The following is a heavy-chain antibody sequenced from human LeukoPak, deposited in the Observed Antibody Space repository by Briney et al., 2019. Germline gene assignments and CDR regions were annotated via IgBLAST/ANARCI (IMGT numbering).Heavy chain of an antibody. V-gene: IGHV3-23*01. Sequence: GGSLRLSCVGSGFTLSSYAMSWVRQAPGKGLEWVSAISGSGTRTYYADSVKGRFTISRDNSKNTLYLQMNSLRAEDTAVYYCAKALCDDSSGYYNCPFDYWGQGTLVTVSS. J-gene: IGHJ4*02. CDR3: AKALCDDSSGYYNCPFDY. CDR1: GFTLSSYA. D-gene: IGHD3-22*01. CDR2: ISGSGTRT.